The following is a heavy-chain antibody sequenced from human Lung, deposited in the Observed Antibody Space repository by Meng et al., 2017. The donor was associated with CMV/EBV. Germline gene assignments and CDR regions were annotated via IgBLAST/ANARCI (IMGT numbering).Heavy chain of an antibody. J-gene: IGHJ6*02. V-gene: IGHV5-51*01. CDR2: IYPGDSDT. CDR1: GYSFTSYW. D-gene: IGHD2-2*02. Sequence: ESXKISXKGSGYSFTSYWIGWVRQMPGKGLEWMGIIYPGDSDTRYSPSFQGQVTISADKSISTAYLQWSSLKASDTAMYYCARQSSLGYCSSTSCYSYYGMDVWGQGTTVXVSS. CDR3: ARQSSLGYCSSTSCYSYYGMDV.